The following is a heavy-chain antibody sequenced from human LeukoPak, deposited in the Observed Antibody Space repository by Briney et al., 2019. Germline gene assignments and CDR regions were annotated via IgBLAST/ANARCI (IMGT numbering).Heavy chain of an antibody. CDR1: GFTFSSYS. CDR2: ISSSSSYI. Sequence: GGSLRLSCAASGFTFSSYSMNWVRQAPGKGLEWVSSISSSSSYIYYADSVKGRFTISRDNAKNSLYLQMNSLRAEDTAVYCCARDGIVVVLGYYFDYWGQGTLVTVSS. CDR3: ARDGIVVVLGYYFDY. J-gene: IGHJ4*02. D-gene: IGHD2-2*01. V-gene: IGHV3-21*01.